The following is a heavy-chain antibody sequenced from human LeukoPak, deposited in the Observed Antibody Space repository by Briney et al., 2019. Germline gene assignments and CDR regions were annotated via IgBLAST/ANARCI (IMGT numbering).Heavy chain of an antibody. J-gene: IGHJ2*01. Sequence: SETLSLTCTASGGSISSGDYYWSWIRQHPGKGLEWIGYIYYSGSAYYNPPLRSRATISVDTYKSQFSLKLSSVTAADTAVYYCARAILTPSGYVWHFDLWGRGTLVTVSS. CDR2: IYYSGSA. D-gene: IGHD3-3*01. V-gene: IGHV4-31*03. CDR1: GGSISSGDYY. CDR3: ARAILTPSGYVWHFDL.